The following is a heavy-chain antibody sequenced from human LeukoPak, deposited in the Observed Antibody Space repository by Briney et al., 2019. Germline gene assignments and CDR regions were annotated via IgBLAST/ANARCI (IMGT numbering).Heavy chain of an antibody. J-gene: IGHJ6*02. V-gene: IGHV3-7*04. D-gene: IGHD6-13*01. CDR2: IKQDGSEK. CDR3: ARASSSPLSTWGRGYGLDV. Sequence: GGSLRLSCAASGLTVSSNYMSWVRQAPGKGLEWVANIKQDGSEKDYVDSVKGRFTISRDTAKNSLYLQMNSLRADDTAVYYCARASSSPLSTWGRGYGLDVWGQGTTVTVSS. CDR1: GLTVSSNY.